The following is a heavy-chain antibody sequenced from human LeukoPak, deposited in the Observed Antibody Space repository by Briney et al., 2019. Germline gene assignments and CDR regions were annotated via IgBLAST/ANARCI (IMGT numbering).Heavy chain of an antibody. CDR2: IYYSGST. CDR3: ARGLDYYGSGSYYTDP. Sequence: PSETLFLTCTVSGDSISSSSYYWGWIRQPPGKGLEWIGSIYYSGSTYYNPSLKSRVSISVDTSQNQFSLKLSSVTAADTAVYYCARGLDYYGSGSYYTDPWGQGTLVTVSS. CDR1: GDSISSSSYY. J-gene: IGHJ5*02. D-gene: IGHD3-10*01. V-gene: IGHV4-39*07.